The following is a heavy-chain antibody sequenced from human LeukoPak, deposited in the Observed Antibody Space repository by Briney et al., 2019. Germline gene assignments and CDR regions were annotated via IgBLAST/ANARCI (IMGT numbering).Heavy chain of an antibody. Sequence: SETLSLTCAVSGGSISNSDWWSWVRQPPGKGLEWIGEIYHTGSTNYNPSLKSRVTISVDKSKNQFSLNLSSVTAADTAVYYCARRIQLWPYYSDYWGLGTLVTVSS. V-gene: IGHV4-4*02. J-gene: IGHJ4*02. CDR2: IYHTGST. CDR1: GGSISNSDW. D-gene: IGHD5-18*01. CDR3: ARRIQLWPYYSDY.